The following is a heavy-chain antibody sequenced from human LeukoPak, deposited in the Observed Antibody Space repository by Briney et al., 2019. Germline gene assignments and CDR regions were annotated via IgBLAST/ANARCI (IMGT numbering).Heavy chain of an antibody. CDR1: GGSISSYY. D-gene: IGHD2-2*01. CDR2: IYYSGST. CDR3: ARARRGPAFFDY. J-gene: IGHJ4*02. Sequence: SETLSLTCTVSGGSISSYYWSWIRQPPGKGLERIGYIYYSGSTNYNPSLKSRVTISVDTSKNQFSLKLSSVTAADTAVYYCARARRGPAFFDYWGQGTLVTVSS. V-gene: IGHV4-59*08.